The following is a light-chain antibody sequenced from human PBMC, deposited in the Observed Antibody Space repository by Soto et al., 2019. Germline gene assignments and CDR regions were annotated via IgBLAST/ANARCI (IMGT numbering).Light chain of an antibody. CDR2: AAS. V-gene: IGKV1-27*01. J-gene: IGKJ1*01. CDR3: QKYNSAPLT. CDR1: QGISNY. Sequence: DIQMTQSPSSLSASVGDRVTITCRASQGISNYLAWYQQKPGKVPKLLIYAASTLQSGVPSRFSAYGSGTDFTLIITSLHPEDVATYYCQKYNSAPLTFGQGTKVEI.